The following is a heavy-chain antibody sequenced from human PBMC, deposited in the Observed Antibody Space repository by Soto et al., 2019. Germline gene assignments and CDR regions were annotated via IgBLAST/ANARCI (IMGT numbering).Heavy chain of an antibody. CDR3: VRGCGRASCPYFFDY. CDR1: GFTFSTYW. CDR2: IRQDGSEK. Sequence: EVQLVASGGGLVQPGGSLRLSCAASGFTFSTYWMSWVRQAPGKGLEWVATIRQDGSEKHHVDSVEGRCTISRDNAKNSMYLQTTSLRAEDTAMYYCVRGCGRASCPYFFDYWGQGTLVSVSS. V-gene: IGHV3-7*01. J-gene: IGHJ4*02. D-gene: IGHD2-2*01.